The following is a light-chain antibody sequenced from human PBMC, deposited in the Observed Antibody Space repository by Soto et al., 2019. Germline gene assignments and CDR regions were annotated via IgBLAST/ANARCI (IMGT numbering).Light chain of an antibody. CDR2: AAS. CDR3: QQNYRATPWT. Sequence: DIQMTQSPSPLSASVGDRITITCRASQSISRYLNWYQHKPGKAPKLLINAASSLERGVPSRFSGGGSGTDFTLNISSLQPDDFATYYCQQNYRATPWTFGQGTKVDIK. J-gene: IGKJ1*01. CDR1: QSISRY. V-gene: IGKV1-39*01.